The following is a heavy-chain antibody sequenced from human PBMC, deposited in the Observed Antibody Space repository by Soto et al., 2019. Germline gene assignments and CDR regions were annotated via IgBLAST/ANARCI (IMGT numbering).Heavy chain of an antibody. V-gene: IGHV1-8*01. J-gene: IGHJ4*02. CDR2: MNPNSGNT. D-gene: IGHD6-13*01. CDR3: ARYSSSSSFDY. Sequence: GASVKVSCKASGYTFTSYDINWVRQATGQGLEWMGWMNPNSGNTGYAQKFQGRVTMTRDTSTSTVYMELSSLRSEDTAVYYCARYSSSSSFDYWGQGTLVTVSS. CDR1: GYTFTSYD.